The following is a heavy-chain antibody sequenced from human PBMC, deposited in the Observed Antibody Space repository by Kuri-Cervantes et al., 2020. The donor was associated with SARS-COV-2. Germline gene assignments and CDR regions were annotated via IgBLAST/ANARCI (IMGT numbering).Heavy chain of an antibody. CDR2: MNPNSGNT. D-gene: IGHD3-22*01. V-gene: IGHV1-8*01. Sequence: ASVKVSCKASGYTFTSYGINWVRQATGQGLEWMGWMNPNSGNTGYAQKFQGRVTMTRNTSISTAYMELSSLRSEDTAVYYCARGMRVGWLSPFDYWGQGTLVTVSS. J-gene: IGHJ4*02. CDR3: ARGMRVGWLSPFDY. CDR1: GYTFTSYG.